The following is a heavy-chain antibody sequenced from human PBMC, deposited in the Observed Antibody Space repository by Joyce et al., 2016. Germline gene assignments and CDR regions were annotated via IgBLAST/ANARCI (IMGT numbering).Heavy chain of an antibody. CDR1: GGSFSGYY. Sequence: QVQLQQWGAGLLKPSATLSLTCAVYGGSFSGYYWSWIRQPPGKGLEWIGEIKHSGSTNYNPALESRVTISVDTSKNQFSLRLGSVTAADTAVYYCARGLSAFDYSNYAGYDYWGQGTLVTVSS. CDR3: ARGLSAFDYSNYAGYDY. CDR2: IKHSGST. V-gene: IGHV4-34*01. J-gene: IGHJ4*02. D-gene: IGHD4-11*01.